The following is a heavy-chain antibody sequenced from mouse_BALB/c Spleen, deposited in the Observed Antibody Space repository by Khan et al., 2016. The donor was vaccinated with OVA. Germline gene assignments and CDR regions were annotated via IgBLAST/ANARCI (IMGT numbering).Heavy chain of an antibody. CDR3: ARSDDDGYYWYFDV. J-gene: IGHJ1*01. CDR2: ISYSGST. D-gene: IGHD2-3*01. CDR1: GYSITSDYA. V-gene: IGHV3-2*02. Sequence: EVQLQESGPGLVKPSQSLSLTCTVSGYSITSDYAWNWFRQFPGNKLEWMGYISYSGSTSYNPSLKSRISITRDISKNQFFLQLNSVTTEDTATYYWARSDDDGYYWYFDVWGAGTTVTVSS.